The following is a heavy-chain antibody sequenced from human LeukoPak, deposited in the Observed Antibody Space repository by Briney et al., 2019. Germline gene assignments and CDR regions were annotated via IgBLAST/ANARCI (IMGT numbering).Heavy chain of an antibody. V-gene: IGHV1-2*02. Sequence: GASVKVSCKASGYTFTGYYMHWVRQAPGQGLEWMGWINPNSGGTNYAQKFQGRVTMTRDTSISTAYMELSRLRSDDTAVYYCARVFMGCSGGSCYSPIDYWGQGTLVTVSS. CDR1: GYTFTGYY. CDR2: INPNSGGT. J-gene: IGHJ4*02. D-gene: IGHD2-15*01. CDR3: ARVFMGCSGGSCYSPIDY.